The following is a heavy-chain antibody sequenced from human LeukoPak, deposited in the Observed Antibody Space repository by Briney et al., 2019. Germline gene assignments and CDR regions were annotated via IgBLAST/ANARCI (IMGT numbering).Heavy chain of an antibody. V-gene: IGHV3-30*18. CDR1: RFTFSYYA. J-gene: IGHJ4*02. Sequence: GGSLRLSCAASRFTFSYYAMHWVRQAPGKGLEWVAVISYDGSDKYYADSVKGRFTISRDNSKNTLYLQMNSLRAEDTAVYYCAKDLRGSGWYYFDYWGQGTLVTVSS. CDR3: AKDLRGSGWYYFDY. D-gene: IGHD6-19*01. CDR2: ISYDGSDK.